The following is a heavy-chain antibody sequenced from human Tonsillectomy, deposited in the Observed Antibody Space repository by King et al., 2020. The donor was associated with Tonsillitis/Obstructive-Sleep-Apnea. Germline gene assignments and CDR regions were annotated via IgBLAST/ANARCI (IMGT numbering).Heavy chain of an antibody. J-gene: IGHJ6*03. CDR2: IWYDGSNR. CDR1: EFTFSSFG. D-gene: IGHD5-24*01. V-gene: IGHV3-33*01. Sequence: VQLVESGGGVVQPGRSLRLSCAASEFTFSSFGMHWVRQAPGKGLEWVAVIWYDGSNRYYADSVKGRFTISRDNSKNTLYLQMNSLRGEDTAVYYCARDRVXWHDYGYYYMGVXGKGTTVTVSS. CDR3: ARDRVXWHDYGYYYMGV.